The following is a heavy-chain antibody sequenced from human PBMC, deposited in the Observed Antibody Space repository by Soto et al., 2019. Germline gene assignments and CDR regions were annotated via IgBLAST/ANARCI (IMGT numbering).Heavy chain of an antibody. CDR1: GYTFTSYG. J-gene: IGHJ4*02. D-gene: IGHD3-16*01. CDR2: INPYNGNT. CDR3: ARDWFGIDY. V-gene: IGHV1-18*01. Sequence: QVQLVQSGAEVKKPGASVKVSCKASGYTFTSYGISWVRQAPGQGLEWMGWINPYNGNTNYAQKLQGRVTMTTDTPTNTAYMELRRLRSDDTAVYFCARDWFGIDYWGQGTLVTVSS.